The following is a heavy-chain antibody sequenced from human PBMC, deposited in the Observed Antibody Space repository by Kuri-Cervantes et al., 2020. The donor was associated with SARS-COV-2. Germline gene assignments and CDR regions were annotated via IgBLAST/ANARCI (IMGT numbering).Heavy chain of an antibody. D-gene: IGHD3-3*01. CDR1: GFTFSDFY. CDR2: ISSSSTYI. Sequence: GGSLRLSCAASGFTFSDFYMTWIRQAPGKGLEWVSYISSSSTYIYYADSVKGRFTISRDNAKNSLYLQMNSLRAEDTAVYYCARVTDDFWSGYYGPYFDYWGQGTLVTVSS. V-gene: IGHV3-11*05. J-gene: IGHJ4*02. CDR3: ARVTDDFWSGYYGPYFDY.